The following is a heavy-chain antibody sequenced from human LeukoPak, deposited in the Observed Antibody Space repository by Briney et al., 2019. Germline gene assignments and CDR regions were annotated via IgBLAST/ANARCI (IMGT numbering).Heavy chain of an antibody. CDR1: GFTFSDYY. CDR3: ARVPGLRFLEWPPYYYYMDV. V-gene: IGHV3-11*04. Sequence: GGSLRLSCAASGFTFSDYYMSWIRQAAGKGLEWVSYISSSGSTIYYADSVKGRFTISRDNAKNSLYLQMNSLRAEDTAVYYCARVPGLRFLEWPPYYYYMDVWGKGTTVTVSS. J-gene: IGHJ6*03. CDR2: ISSSGSTI. D-gene: IGHD3-3*01.